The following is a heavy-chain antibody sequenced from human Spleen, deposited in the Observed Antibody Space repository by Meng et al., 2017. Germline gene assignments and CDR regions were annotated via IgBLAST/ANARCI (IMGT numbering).Heavy chain of an antibody. V-gene: IGHV3-74*01. CDR3: SKDYTGSDDY. D-gene: IGHD5-12*01. J-gene: IGHJ4*02. CDR2: INPDGSST. CDR1: GFTFSRYW. Sequence: DVQVVESGGRLVQPGGSLRLSCAASGFTFSRYWMHWVRQVPGQGLAWVSRINPDGSSTSYADSVKGRFTISRDNAKNTLYLQMTSLRAEDTAVYYCSKDYTGSDDYWGQGTLVTSPQ.